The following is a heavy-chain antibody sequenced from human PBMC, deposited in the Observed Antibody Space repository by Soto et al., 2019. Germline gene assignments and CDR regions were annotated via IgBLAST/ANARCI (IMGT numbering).Heavy chain of an antibody. CDR1: GYSFTSYW. CDR3: ARRSLGSSSSTPYSFDY. CDR2: IYPGDSDT. J-gene: IGHJ4*02. V-gene: IGHV5-51*01. Sequence: GESLKISCKGSGYSFTSYWIGWVRQMPGKGLEWMGIIYPGDSDTRYSPSFQGQVTISADKSISTAYLQWSSLKASDTAMYYWARRSLGSSSSTPYSFDYWGQGTLVTVSS. D-gene: IGHD6-6*01.